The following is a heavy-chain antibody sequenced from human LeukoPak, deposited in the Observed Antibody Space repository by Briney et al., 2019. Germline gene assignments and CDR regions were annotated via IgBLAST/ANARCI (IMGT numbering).Heavy chain of an antibody. V-gene: IGHV4-34*01. CDR1: GGSFSGYY. CDR2: INHSGST. Sequence: SETLSLTCAVYGGSFSGYYWSWIRQPPGKGLEWIGEINHSGSTNYNPSLKSRVTISVDTSENQFSLKLSSVTAADTAVYYCARGGGANIVLMVYAPYYFDYWGQGTLVTVSS. CDR3: ARGGGANIVLMVYAPYYFDY. D-gene: IGHD2-8*01. J-gene: IGHJ4*02.